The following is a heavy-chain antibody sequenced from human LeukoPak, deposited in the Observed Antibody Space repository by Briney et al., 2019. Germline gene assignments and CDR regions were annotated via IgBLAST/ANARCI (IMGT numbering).Heavy chain of an antibody. V-gene: IGHV3-23*01. CDR2: ISGHGGDT. D-gene: IGHD3-3*01. CDR3: ATEKPVGVIIILDY. Sequence: GGSLRLSCAASGLTFSNYAMSWVRQAPGKGLEWVSAISGHGGDTYYADSVKGRFTISRDNSKNTLYLRMNSLRVEDTAVYYCATEKPVGVIIILDYWGQGTQVTVSS. J-gene: IGHJ4*02. CDR1: GLTFSNYA.